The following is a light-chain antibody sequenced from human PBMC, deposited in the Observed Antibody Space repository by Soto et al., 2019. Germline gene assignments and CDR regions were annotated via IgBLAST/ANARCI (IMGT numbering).Light chain of an antibody. V-gene: IGLV2-14*01. CDR3: SSFTSAYTFV. Sequence: QSALAQPASVSGSPGQSIAISCTGTSSDVGGYNYVSWYQQHPGKAPKLLISEVSIRPSGVSDRFSGSKSGNTASLTISGLQTEDAADYYCSSFTSAYTFVFGSGTKVTVL. CDR2: EVS. J-gene: IGLJ1*01. CDR1: SSDVGGYNY.